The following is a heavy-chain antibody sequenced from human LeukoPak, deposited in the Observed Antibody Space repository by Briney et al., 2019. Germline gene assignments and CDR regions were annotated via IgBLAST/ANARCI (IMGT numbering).Heavy chain of an antibody. CDR2: INPSGGST. CDR3: ARGGPGPSVTIFGVVRWFDP. Sequence: ASVKVSCKASGYTFTSYYMHWVRQAPGQGLEWMGIINPSGGSTSYAQKFQGRVTMIRDTSTSTVYMELSSLRSEDTAVYYCARGGPGPSVTIFGVVRWFDPWGQGTLVTVSS. J-gene: IGHJ5*02. CDR1: GYTFTSYY. D-gene: IGHD3-3*01. V-gene: IGHV1-46*01.